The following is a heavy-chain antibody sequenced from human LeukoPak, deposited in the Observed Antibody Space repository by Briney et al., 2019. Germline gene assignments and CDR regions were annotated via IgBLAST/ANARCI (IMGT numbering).Heavy chain of an antibody. CDR1: RFIFSSYG. J-gene: IGHJ6*01. CDR3: ARGRGGYGPGGYGMDV. Sequence: GRSLRLSCAASRFIFSSYGMHWVRQAPGKGLEWVAVIWYDGSNKYYADSVKGRFTISRDNSKNSLYLQMNSLRAEDTGVYYCARGRGGYGPGGYGMDVWGGGTTVTVS. V-gene: IGHV3-33*01. CDR2: IWYDGSNK. D-gene: IGHD5-12*01.